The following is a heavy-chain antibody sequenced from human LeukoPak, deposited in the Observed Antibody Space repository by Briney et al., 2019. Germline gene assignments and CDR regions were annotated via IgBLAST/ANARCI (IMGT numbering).Heavy chain of an antibody. CDR2: IRYDGTNK. D-gene: IGHD2-15*01. CDR3: AKDQNTVVAGTLGN. CDR1: GFTFSTYG. J-gene: IGHJ4*02. Sequence: QTGGSLRLSCAASGFTFSTYGMHWVRQAPGKGLEWVAFIRYDGTNKYYADSVKGRFTISRDNSKNTLYLQMNSLRAEDTAVYYCAKDQNTVVAGTLGNWGQGTLVTVSS. V-gene: IGHV3-30*02.